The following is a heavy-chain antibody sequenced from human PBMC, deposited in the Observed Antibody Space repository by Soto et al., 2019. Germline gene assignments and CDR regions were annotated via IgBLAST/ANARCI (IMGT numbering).Heavy chain of an antibody. V-gene: IGHV1-24*01. CDR2: FDPEDGET. J-gene: IGHJ4*02. D-gene: IGHD4-17*01. Sequence: ASVKVSCKVSGYTLTELSMHWVRQAPGKGLEWMGGFDPEDGETIYAQKFQGRVTMTEDTSTDTAYMELSSLRSEDTAVYYCATDYGDNPGFDYWGQGTLVTVSS. CDR1: GYTLTELS. CDR3: ATDYGDNPGFDY.